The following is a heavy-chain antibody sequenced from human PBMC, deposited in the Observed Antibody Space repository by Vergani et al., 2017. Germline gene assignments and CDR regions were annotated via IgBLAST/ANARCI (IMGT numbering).Heavy chain of an antibody. V-gene: IGHV1-69*08. J-gene: IGHJ4*02. Sequence: QVQLVQSGAEVKKPGSSVKVSCKASGGTFSSYTISWVRQAPGQGLEWMGRIIPILGIANYAQKFLGRVTITADKSTSTAYMELSSLRSEDTAVYYCARDHYDSSGYYYWGQGTLVTVSS. CDR3: ARDHYDSSGYYY. D-gene: IGHD3-22*01. CDR2: IIPILGIA. CDR1: GGTFSSYT.